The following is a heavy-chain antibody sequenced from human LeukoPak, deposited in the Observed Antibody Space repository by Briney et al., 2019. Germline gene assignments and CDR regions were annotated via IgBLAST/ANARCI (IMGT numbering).Heavy chain of an antibody. D-gene: IGHD3-22*01. J-gene: IGHJ4*02. Sequence: KPSETLSLTCTVSGGSISSSSYYWGWLRQPPGKGLEWIVSIYYSGSTYYNPSLKSRVTISVDTSKNQFSLKLSSVTAADTAVYYCARRDSSGYYRFDYWGQGTLVTVSS. CDR1: GGSISSSSYY. V-gene: IGHV4-39*01. CDR2: IYYSGST. CDR3: ARRDSSGYYRFDY.